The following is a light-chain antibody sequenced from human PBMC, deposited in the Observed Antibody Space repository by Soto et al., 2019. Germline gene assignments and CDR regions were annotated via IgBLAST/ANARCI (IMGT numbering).Light chain of an antibody. Sequence: EIVLTQSPGTLSLSPGERATLSCRASQSVSSNYLAWYQQKRGQAPRLLIYGASSRATGIPTRFSGSGSGTDFTLTISRLAHEDFAVYYCQQYDTSPRTFGQGTKVEI. CDR1: QSVSSNY. V-gene: IGKV3-20*01. J-gene: IGKJ1*01. CDR2: GAS. CDR3: QQYDTSPRT.